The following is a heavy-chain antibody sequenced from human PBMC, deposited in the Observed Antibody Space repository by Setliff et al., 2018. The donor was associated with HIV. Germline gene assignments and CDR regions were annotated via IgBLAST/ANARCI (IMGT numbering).Heavy chain of an antibody. J-gene: IGHJ6*03. Sequence: ASVKVSCKASGYTFTGYYIHWVRQAPGQGLEWMGWINPNSGGTNYAQKFQGRVTMTRDTSISTAYMELSRLRSDDTAVYYCARDQPRITMIVVVPFPMDVWGKGTTVTVSS. V-gene: IGHV1-2*02. CDR2: INPNSGGT. CDR1: GYTFTGYY. D-gene: IGHD3-22*01. CDR3: ARDQPRITMIVVVPFPMDV.